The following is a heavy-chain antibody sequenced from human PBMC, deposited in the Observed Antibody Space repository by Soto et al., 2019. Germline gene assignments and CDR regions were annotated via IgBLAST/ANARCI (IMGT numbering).Heavy chain of an antibody. CDR1: GYTFTSYD. CDR2: MNPNSGNT. J-gene: IGHJ4*02. V-gene: IGHV1-8*01. CDR3: ARDQQKSGSSLGIDY. D-gene: IGHD1-26*01. Sequence: QVQLVQSGAEVKKPGASVKVSCKASGYTFTSYDINWVRQATGQGLEWMGWMNPNSGNTGYAQKFQGRVTMTRNTSISTAYMELSSLRSEDTAMYYCARDQQKSGSSLGIDYWGQGTLVTVSS.